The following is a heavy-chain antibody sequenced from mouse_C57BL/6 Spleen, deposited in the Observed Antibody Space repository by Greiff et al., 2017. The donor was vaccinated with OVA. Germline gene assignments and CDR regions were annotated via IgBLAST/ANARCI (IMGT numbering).Heavy chain of an antibody. D-gene: IGHD1-1*01. CDR2: ISSGGSYT. V-gene: IGHV5-6*01. CDR1: GFTFSSYG. CDR3: ARQSYGSSFNYFDY. Sequence: EVKLMESGGDLVKPGGSLKLSCAASGFTFSSYGMSWVRQTPDKRLEWVATISSGGSYTYYPDSVKGRFTISRDNAKNTLYLQMSSLKSEDTAMYYCARQSYGSSFNYFDYWGQGTTLTVSS. J-gene: IGHJ2*01.